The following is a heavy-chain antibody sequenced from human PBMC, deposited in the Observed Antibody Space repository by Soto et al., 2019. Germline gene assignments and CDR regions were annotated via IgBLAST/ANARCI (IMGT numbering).Heavy chain of an antibody. CDR2: ISGYNGNT. Sequence: GASVKVSCKTSGYTFSNYGINWVRQAPGQGLEWMGWISGYNGNTNYAQTVQGRVTMTTDTSTGTVYMELRSLKSDETAIYYCSRFIMVGGWFDPNYYHGMYVWGQGTTVTVAS. CDR1: GYTFSNYG. CDR3: SRFIMVGGWFDPNYYHGMYV. V-gene: IGHV1-18*01. J-gene: IGHJ6*02. D-gene: IGHD6-19*01.